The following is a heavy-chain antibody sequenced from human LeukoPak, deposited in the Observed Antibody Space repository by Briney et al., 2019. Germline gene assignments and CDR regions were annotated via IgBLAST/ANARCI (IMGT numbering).Heavy chain of an antibody. D-gene: IGHD6-6*01. CDR1: GGSISSHY. V-gene: IGHV4-59*11. Sequence: PSETLSLTCTVSGGSISSHYWSWIRQPPGKGLEGIGYIYYSGSTNYNPSLKSRVTISVDTSKNQFSLKLSSVTAADTAVYYCARVGIAARPGSYYYYYMDVWGKGTTVTVSS. CDR2: IYYSGST. CDR3: ARVGIAARPGSYYYYYMDV. J-gene: IGHJ6*03.